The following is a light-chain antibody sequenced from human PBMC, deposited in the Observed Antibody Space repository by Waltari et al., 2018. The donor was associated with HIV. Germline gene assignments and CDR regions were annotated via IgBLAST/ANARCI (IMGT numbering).Light chain of an antibody. CDR2: GAS. CDR3: QQYNNWPPYT. CDR1: QSVSSN. V-gene: IGKV3-15*01. J-gene: IGKJ2*01. Sequence: EIVMMQSPATLSVSPGERATLSCRASQSVSSNLAWYQQKPGQAPRLLIYGASTRATGIPTRFSGSGSGTEFTLTISSLQSEDFGVYYCQQYNNWPPYTFGQGTKLEIK.